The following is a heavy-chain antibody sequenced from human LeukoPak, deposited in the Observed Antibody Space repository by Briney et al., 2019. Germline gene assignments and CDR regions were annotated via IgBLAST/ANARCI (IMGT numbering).Heavy chain of an antibody. Sequence: GGSLRLSCAASGFTVSSNHMSWVRQAPGKGLEWVSVIYSGGSTYYTDSVKGRFTISRDNSKNTLYLQMNSLRAEDTAVYYCAREVAGAGTFDYWGQGSLVTVSS. J-gene: IGHJ4*02. CDR3: AREVAGAGTFDY. CDR1: GFTVSSNH. V-gene: IGHV3-53*01. CDR2: IYSGGST. D-gene: IGHD6-19*01.